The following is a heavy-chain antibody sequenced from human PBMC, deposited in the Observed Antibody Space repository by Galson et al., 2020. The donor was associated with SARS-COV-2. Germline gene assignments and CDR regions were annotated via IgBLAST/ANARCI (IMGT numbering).Heavy chain of an antibody. J-gene: IGHJ4*02. V-gene: IGHV5-51*01. CDR3: ARHETSGSGFILYYFDY. CDR1: GYSFTSYW. CDR2: NYPSDTDT. Sequence: GETLTISCKGSGYSFTSYWIGRVRQMPGKGLEWKGINYPSDTDTRNSPSFQGQVTISADKSISTAYLQSSSLKASDTAMYYCARHETSGSGFILYYFDYWGQGTLVTVSS. D-gene: IGHD3-22*01.